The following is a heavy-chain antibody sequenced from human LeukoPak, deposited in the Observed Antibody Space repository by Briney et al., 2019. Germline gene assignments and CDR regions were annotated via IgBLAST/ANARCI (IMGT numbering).Heavy chain of an antibody. J-gene: IGHJ5*02. CDR2: ISGSGGST. D-gene: IGHD6-13*01. V-gene: IGHV3-23*01. CDR3: AKGRSSWYVGNWLDP. Sequence: GGSLRLSCAASGFTFSSYRMNWVRQAPGKGLEWVSAISGSGGSTYYADSVKGRFTISRDNSKNTLYLQMNGLRAEDTAVYYCAKGRSSWYVGNWLDPWGQGTLVTVSS. CDR1: GFTFSSYR.